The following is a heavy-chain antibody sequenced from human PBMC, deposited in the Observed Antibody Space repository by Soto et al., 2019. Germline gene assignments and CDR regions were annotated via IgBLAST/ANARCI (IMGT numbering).Heavy chain of an antibody. CDR3: ARQGYYDFWSGYSNYYYYGMDV. Sequence: EESLNLSCKGSGYSFTNYWISWVRQMPGKGLEWMGRIDPSDSYTNYSPSFQGHVTISADKSISTAYLQWSSLKASDTAMYYCARQGYYDFWSGYSNYYYYGMDVWGQGTTVTVSS. CDR2: IDPSDSYT. CDR1: GYSFTNYW. J-gene: IGHJ6*02. D-gene: IGHD3-3*01. V-gene: IGHV5-10-1*01.